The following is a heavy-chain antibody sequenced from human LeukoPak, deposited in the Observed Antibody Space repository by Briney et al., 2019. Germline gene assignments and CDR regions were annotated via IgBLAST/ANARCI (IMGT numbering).Heavy chain of an antibody. CDR3: ARGGDLAAAGRYNWFDP. CDR1: GGSISSGGYS. CDR2: IYHSGST. V-gene: IGHV4-30-2*01. D-gene: IGHD6-13*01. J-gene: IGHJ5*02. Sequence: SETLSLTCAVSGGSISSGGYSWSWIRQPPGKGLEWIGYIYHSGSTYYSPSLKSRVTISVDRSKNQFSLKLSSVTAADTAVYYCARGGDLAAAGRYNWFDPWGQGTLVTVSS.